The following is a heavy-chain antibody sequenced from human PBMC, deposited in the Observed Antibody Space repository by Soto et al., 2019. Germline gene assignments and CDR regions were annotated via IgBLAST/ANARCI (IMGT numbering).Heavy chain of an antibody. V-gene: IGHV3-53*01. J-gene: IGHJ3*02. Sequence: PGGSLRLSCAASGFTVSSNYMSWVRQAPGKGLGWVSVIYSGGSTYCAASVKGRFTISRANSKNTLYLQMDSLRAEETAVYYCVRGRAGRYYDSSPGAFDIWGQGTMVTVSS. CDR2: IYSGGST. CDR3: VRGRAGRYYDSSPGAFDI. CDR1: GFTVSSNY. D-gene: IGHD3-22*01.